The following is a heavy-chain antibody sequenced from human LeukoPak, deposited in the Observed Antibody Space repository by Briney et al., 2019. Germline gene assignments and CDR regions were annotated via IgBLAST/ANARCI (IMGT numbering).Heavy chain of an antibody. D-gene: IGHD2-15*01. J-gene: IGHJ5*02. CDR2: INPNSGGT. V-gene: IGHV1-2*02. Sequence: ASVKVSCKASGYTFTGYYMHWVRQAPGQGLEWMGWINPNSGGTNYAQKFQGRVTMTRDTSISTAYMELSRLRSDDTAVYYCARVPLVVVAATNWFDPWGQGTLVIVSS. CDR1: GYTFTGYY. CDR3: ARVPLVVVAATNWFDP.